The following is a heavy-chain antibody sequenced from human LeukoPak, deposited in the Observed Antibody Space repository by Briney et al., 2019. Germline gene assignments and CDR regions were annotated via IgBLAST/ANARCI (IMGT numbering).Heavy chain of an antibody. V-gene: IGHV3-53*01. D-gene: IGHD2-15*01. CDR2: IYTGGNT. CDR1: GFTFSNYA. Sequence: GGSLRLSCAASGFTFSNYAMHWVRQAPGKGLEWVSVIYTGGNTYYADSVKGRFTISRDNSKNTLYLQMNSLRAEDTAVYYCARVGGYCSGGSCLFDSWGQGTLVTVSS. J-gene: IGHJ4*02. CDR3: ARVGGYCSGGSCLFDS.